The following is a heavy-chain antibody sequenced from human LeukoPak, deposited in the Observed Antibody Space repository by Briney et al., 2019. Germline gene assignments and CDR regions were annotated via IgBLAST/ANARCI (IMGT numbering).Heavy chain of an antibody. D-gene: IGHD3-3*01. CDR3: ARDLGRTIFGVVIDLPGTTYYMDV. CDR1: GGTFSSYA. V-gene: IGHV1-69*13. Sequence: GASVKVSCKASGGTFSSYAISWVRQAPGQGLEWMGGIIPIFGTANYAQKFQGRVTITADESTSTAYMELSSLRSDDTAVYYCARDLGRTIFGVVIDLPGTTYYMDVWGKGTTVTVSS. J-gene: IGHJ6*03. CDR2: IIPIFGTA.